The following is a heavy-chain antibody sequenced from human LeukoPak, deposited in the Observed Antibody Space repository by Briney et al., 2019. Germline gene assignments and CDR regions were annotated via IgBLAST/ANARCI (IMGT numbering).Heavy chain of an antibody. CDR1: GFTASSNY. V-gene: IGHV3-66*01. CDR2: IYGADNT. CDR3: AKGSSVAGTIFGY. J-gene: IGHJ4*02. D-gene: IGHD6-19*01. Sequence: GGSLRLSCAASGFTASSNYMSWVRQAPGKGLEWVSVIYGADNTYYADSVKGRFTISRDNSKNTLYLQMNSLRAEDTAVYYCAKGSSVAGTIFGYWGQGTQVTVSS.